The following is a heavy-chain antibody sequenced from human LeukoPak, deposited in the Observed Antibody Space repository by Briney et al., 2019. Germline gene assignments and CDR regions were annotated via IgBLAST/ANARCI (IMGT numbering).Heavy chain of an antibody. D-gene: IGHD2-8*01. CDR2: IYPGHSDT. CDR1: GYSFTNYW. Sequence: GESLKISCKESGYSFTNYWIGWVRQMPGKGLEWMGIIYPGHSDTRYSPSFQGQVTISADKSINTAYLQWSSLKASDTAMYYCARHSALMPAPYWYFDLWGRGTLVTVSS. CDR3: ARHSALMPAPYWYFDL. V-gene: IGHV5-51*01. J-gene: IGHJ2*01.